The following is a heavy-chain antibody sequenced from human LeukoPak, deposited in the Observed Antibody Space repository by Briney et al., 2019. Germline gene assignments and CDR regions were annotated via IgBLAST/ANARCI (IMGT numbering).Heavy chain of an antibody. CDR1: GFTFSDYY. D-gene: IGHD3-10*01. CDR2: ISSSGSTI. Sequence: GGSLRLSCAASGFTFSDYYMSWIRQAPGKGLEWVSYISSSGSTIYYADSVKGRFAISRDYSRNTVYLQMNSLRAEDTAVYYCVRESGFGELFPYAFDIWGQGTVVTVSS. J-gene: IGHJ3*02. V-gene: IGHV3-11*01. CDR3: VRESGFGELFPYAFDI.